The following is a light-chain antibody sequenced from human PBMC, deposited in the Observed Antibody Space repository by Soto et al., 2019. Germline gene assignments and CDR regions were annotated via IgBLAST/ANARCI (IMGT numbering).Light chain of an antibody. Sequence: IEMTQSPSALSASAGDRVTITCQASQDIKNYVILYQQKPGRAPKLLIYDAASLGTGVSSRFSGSGSGTHFTLTISSLQPEDVATYYCQQFDSVPCTFGQGTKLEIK. CDR3: QQFDSVPCT. V-gene: IGKV1-33*01. CDR2: DAA. CDR1: QDIKNY. J-gene: IGKJ2*02.